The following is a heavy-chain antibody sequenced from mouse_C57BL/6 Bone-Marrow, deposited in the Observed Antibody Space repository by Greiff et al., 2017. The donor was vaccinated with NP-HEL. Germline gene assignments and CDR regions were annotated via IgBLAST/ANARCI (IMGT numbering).Heavy chain of an antibody. J-gene: IGHJ3*01. CDR3: TLRQLRLRGFAY. CDR2: IDPENGDT. Sequence: EVQLQQSGAELVRPGASVKLSCTASGFNIKDDYMHWVKQRPEQGLEWIGWIDPENGDTEYASKFQGKATITADTSSNTAYLQLSSLTSEDTAVYYCTLRQLRLRGFAYWGQGTLVTVSA. CDR1: GFNIKDDY. V-gene: IGHV14-4*01. D-gene: IGHD3-2*02.